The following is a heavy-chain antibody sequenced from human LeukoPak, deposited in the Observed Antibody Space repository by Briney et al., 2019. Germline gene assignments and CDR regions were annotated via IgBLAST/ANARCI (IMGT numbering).Heavy chain of an antibody. V-gene: IGHV3-7*03. J-gene: IGHJ4*02. CDR2: IESDGSEK. CDR3: AGGMGWVSDY. Sequence: GGSLRLSCAASGFSFGSYWMSWVRQAPGKGLEWVANIESDGSEKNYADSVKGRFTISRDNAKNSLYLQMDSLRAEDTAVYYCAGGMGWVSDYWGQGTLVTVSS. D-gene: IGHD6-19*01. CDR1: GFSFGSYW.